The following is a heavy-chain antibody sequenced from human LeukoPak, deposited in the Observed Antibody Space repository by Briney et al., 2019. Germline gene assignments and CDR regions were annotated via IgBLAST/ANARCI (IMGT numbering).Heavy chain of an antibody. D-gene: IGHD2-2*01. Sequence: GGSLRLSCAASGFTFSSYAMSWVRRAPGKGLEWVSSISSSSDHIAYADSVKGRFTISRDNAKNALYLQVNSLRAEDTAVYYCARGVVPAAFDYWGQGTLVTVSS. V-gene: IGHV3-21*01. CDR3: ARGVVPAAFDY. CDR1: GFTFSSYA. J-gene: IGHJ4*02. CDR2: ISSSSDHI.